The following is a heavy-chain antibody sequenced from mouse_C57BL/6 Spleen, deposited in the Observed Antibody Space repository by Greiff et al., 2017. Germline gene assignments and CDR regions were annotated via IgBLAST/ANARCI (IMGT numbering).Heavy chain of an antibody. CDR1: GFTFSSYA. CDR2: ISSGGDYI. V-gene: IGHV5-9-1*02. D-gene: IGHD1-1*01. J-gene: IGHJ2*01. Sequence: EVQLVESGEGLVKPGGSLKLSCAASGFTFSSYAMSWVRQTPEKRLEWVAYISSGGDYIYYADTVKGRFTIPRDNARNPLYLQMSSLKSEDTAMYYCTRVVVATDYFDYWGQGTTLTVSS. CDR3: TRVVVATDYFDY.